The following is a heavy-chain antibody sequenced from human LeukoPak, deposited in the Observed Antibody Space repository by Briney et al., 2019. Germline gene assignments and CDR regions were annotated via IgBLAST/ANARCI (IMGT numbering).Heavy chain of an antibody. CDR2: IYYSGST. V-gene: IGHV4-30-4*08. D-gene: IGHD3-3*01. J-gene: IGHJ4*02. Sequence: SETLSLTCTVSGGSISSGDYYWSWIRRPPGKGLEWIGYIYYSGSTYYNPSLKSRVTISVDTSKNQFSLKLSSVTAADTAVYYCAREVITIFGVVTGLDYWGQGTLVTVSS. CDR1: GGSISSGDYY. CDR3: AREVITIFGVVTGLDY.